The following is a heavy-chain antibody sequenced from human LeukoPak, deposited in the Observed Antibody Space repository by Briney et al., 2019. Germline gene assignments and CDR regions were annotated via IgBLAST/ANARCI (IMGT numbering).Heavy chain of an antibody. J-gene: IGHJ4*02. CDR3: ARDSLNYYFDY. V-gene: IGHV4-59*01. CDR1: GGSISSYY. CDR2: IYYSGST. Sequence: SETLSLTCTVSGGSISSYYWSWIRQPPGKGLEWIGSIYYSGSTNYNPSLKSRVTISVDTSKNQFSLKLSSVTAADTAVYYCARDSLNYYFDYWGQGTLVTVSS. D-gene: IGHD2-15*01.